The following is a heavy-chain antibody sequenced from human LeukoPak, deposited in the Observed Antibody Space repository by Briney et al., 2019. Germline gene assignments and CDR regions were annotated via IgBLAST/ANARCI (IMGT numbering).Heavy chain of an antibody. Sequence: SETLSLTCAVYGGSFSGYYWSWIRQPPGKGLEWIGEINHSGSTNYNPSLKSRVTISVDTSKNQFSLKLSSVTAADTAVYYCASEARVHYDSSGYYSGWRQGTLVTVSS. CDR2: INHSGST. CDR3: ASEARVHYDSSGYYSG. V-gene: IGHV4-34*01. D-gene: IGHD3-22*01. CDR1: GGSFSGYY. J-gene: IGHJ4*02.